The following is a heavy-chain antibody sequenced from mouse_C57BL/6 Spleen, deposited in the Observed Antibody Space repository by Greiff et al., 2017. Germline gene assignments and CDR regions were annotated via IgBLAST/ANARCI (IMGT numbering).Heavy chain of an antibody. J-gene: IGHJ4*01. CDR1: GYAFSSSW. Sequence: VKLMESGPELVKPGASVKISCKASGYAFSSSWMNWVKQRPGKGLEWIGGINPGDGDTNYNGKFKGKATLTAAKSSRPAYMQLRSLTSEDSAGYICARGGGKHLELRYAMDYWGQGTSGTVSS. D-gene: IGHD3-1*01. CDR2: INPGDGDT. CDR3: ARGGGKHLELRYAMDY. V-gene: IGHV1-82*01.